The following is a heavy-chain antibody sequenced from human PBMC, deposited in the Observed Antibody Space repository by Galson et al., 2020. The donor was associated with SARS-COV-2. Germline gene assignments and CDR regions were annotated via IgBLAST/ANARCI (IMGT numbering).Heavy chain of an antibody. V-gene: IGHV1-8*01. J-gene: IGHJ4*02. D-gene: IGHD2-15*01. CDR1: GYNFNNYD. CDR2: MNPKSGNT. Sequence: ASVKVSCKASGYNFNNYDIHWVRQATGQGLEWMGWMNPKSGNTGYAQKFQGRVTMIRDTSITTAYMELSSLNFDDTAVYFCARGTYCAAGSCFGADFDYWGQGTLVTVSS. CDR3: ARGTYCAAGSCFGADFDY.